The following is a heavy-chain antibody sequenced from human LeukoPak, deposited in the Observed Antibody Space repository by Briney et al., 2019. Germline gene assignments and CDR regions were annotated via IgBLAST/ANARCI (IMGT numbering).Heavy chain of an antibody. J-gene: IGHJ4*02. CDR2: ISSGGGST. CDR3: AKDTGLLWFGEA. D-gene: IGHD3-10*01. CDR1: GFTFSSYA. Sequence: GGSLRLSCAASGFTFSSYAMSWVRQAPGKGLEWVSAISSGGGSTYYAGSVKGRFTISRDNSKNTLYVQMNSLRAEDTAVYYCAKDTGLLWFGEAWGQGTLVTVSS. V-gene: IGHV3-23*01.